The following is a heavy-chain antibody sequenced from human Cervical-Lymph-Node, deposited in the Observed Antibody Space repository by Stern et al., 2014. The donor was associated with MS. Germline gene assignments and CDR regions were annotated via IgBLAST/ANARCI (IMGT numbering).Heavy chain of an antibody. CDR3: AHRTAGPFDY. CDR1: GFSLSTSGLG. Sequence: QVTLKESGPALVKPTQTLTLTCTFSGFSLSTSGLGVVWIRQPPGKVLEWLAYMYWDDQKRYSPSLKSSLPITKDTSKNQVVLTLTNVDPVDTATYYCAHRTAGPFDYWGQGTLVTVSS. CDR2: MYWDDQK. V-gene: IGHV2-5*02. J-gene: IGHJ4*02.